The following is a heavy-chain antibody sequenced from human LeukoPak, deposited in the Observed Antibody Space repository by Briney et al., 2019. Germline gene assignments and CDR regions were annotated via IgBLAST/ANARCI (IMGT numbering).Heavy chain of an antibody. D-gene: IGHD6-13*01. J-gene: IGHJ4*02. CDR2: INPNSGGT. CDR1: GYTFTGYY. CDR3: AREGMYSSSWYDY. Sequence: ASVKVSCKASGYTFTGYYMHWVRQAPGQGLEWMGWINPNSGGTNYAQKFQGRVTMTRDTSISTAYMELSRLRSDDTAVYYCAREGMYSSSWYDYWGQGTLVTASS. V-gene: IGHV1-2*02.